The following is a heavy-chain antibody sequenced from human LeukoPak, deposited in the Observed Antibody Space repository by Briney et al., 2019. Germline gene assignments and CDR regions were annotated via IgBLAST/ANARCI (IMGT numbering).Heavy chain of an antibody. V-gene: IGHV3-48*02. J-gene: IGHJ4*02. CDR3: ARDGEYGGYVPYYFGY. CDR1: GFTFNRYS. Sequence: SGGSLRLSCAASGFTFNRYSMDWVRQAPGKGLEWVSYISSSSTTIYYADSVKGRFTISRDNAKNSLYLQMNTLRDEDTAVYYCARDGEYGGYVPYYFGYWGQGTLVTVSS. CDR2: ISSSSTTI. D-gene: IGHD5-12*01.